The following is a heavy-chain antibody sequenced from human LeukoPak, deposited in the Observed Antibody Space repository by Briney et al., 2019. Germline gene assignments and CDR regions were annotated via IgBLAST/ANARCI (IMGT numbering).Heavy chain of an antibody. V-gene: IGHV3-74*01. J-gene: IGHJ4*02. Sequence: PGGSLRLSCATSGFTFSGYYMYWVRQTPGKGLVWLSRINTDGSNTDYADSAKGRFTISRDNAKRTLYLQMSSLRAEDTAVYYCAKMGYCSSTSCYWSDYWGQGTLVTVSS. CDR2: INTDGSNT. CDR3: AKMGYCSSTSCYWSDY. CDR1: GFTFSGYY. D-gene: IGHD2-2*01.